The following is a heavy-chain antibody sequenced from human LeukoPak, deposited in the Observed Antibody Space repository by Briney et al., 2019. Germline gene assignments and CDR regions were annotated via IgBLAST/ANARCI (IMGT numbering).Heavy chain of an antibody. CDR2: IKQDESEK. V-gene: IGHV3-7*01. CDR3: ASGTMMTY. D-gene: IGHD3-22*01. J-gene: IGHJ4*02. Sequence: PGGSLRLSCAASGFTFSTYWLTWVRQAPGKGLEWVANIKQDESEKYYLASVKGRFTISRDNAKNSLYLQMNSLRAEDTAVYYCASGTMMTYWGQGTLVTVSS. CDR1: GFTFSTYW.